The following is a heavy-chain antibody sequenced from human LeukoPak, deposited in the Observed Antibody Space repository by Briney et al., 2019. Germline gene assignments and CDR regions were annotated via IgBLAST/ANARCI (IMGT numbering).Heavy chain of an antibody. CDR1: GFTISRKY. CDR3: ARDGPNPILPDY. V-gene: IGHV3-53*01. J-gene: IGHJ4*02. D-gene: IGHD2/OR15-2a*01. CDR2: IYTDGTP. Sequence: AGSLRLSCAASGFTISRKYMSWVRQGPGEGLEWVSIIYTDGTPYYTDSVKGRFTISRDNSKNTLYLQMNSLRAEDTAVYYCARDGPNPILPDYWGQGTLVTVSS.